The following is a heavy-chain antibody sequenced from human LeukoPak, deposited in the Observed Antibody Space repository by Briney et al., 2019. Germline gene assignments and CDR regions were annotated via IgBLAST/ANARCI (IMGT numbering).Heavy chain of an antibody. J-gene: IGHJ5*02. CDR3: ARKRRGYCSSTSCPNWFDP. Sequence: PSETLSLTCAVYGGSFSGYYWSWIRQPPGKGLEWIGEINHSGSTNYNPSLKSRATISVDTSKNQFSLKLSSVTAADTAVYYCARKRRGYCSSTSCPNWFDPWGQGTLVTVSS. CDR1: GGSFSGYY. D-gene: IGHD2-2*01. V-gene: IGHV4-34*01. CDR2: INHSGST.